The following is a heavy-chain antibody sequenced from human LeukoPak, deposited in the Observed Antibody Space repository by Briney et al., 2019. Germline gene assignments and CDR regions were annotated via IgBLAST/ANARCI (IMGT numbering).Heavy chain of an antibody. CDR3: AKETVAAPPIDY. D-gene: IGHD6-19*01. Sequence: PGGSLRLSCAASGFTFSSYAMHWVRQAPGKGLEWVSAISGSAYSTYYADSVKGRFTISRDNSKNTLYLQMNSLRADDTAVYYCAKETVAAPPIDYWGQRTLVTVSS. CDR1: GFTFSSYA. CDR2: ISGSAYST. V-gene: IGHV3-23*01. J-gene: IGHJ4*02.